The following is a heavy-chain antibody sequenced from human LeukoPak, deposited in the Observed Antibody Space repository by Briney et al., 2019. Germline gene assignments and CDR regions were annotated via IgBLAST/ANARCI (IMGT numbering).Heavy chain of an antibody. Sequence: PGGSLTLSCAASGFTFSSYGMHWARQAPGKGLEWVAFIRYDGSNKYYADSVKGRFTISRDNSKNTLYLQMNSLRAEDTAVYYCAKDVQYYFDYWGQGTLVTVSS. CDR3: AKDVQYYFDY. CDR1: GFTFSSYG. V-gene: IGHV3-30*02. CDR2: IRYDGSNK. D-gene: IGHD3-10*02. J-gene: IGHJ4*02.